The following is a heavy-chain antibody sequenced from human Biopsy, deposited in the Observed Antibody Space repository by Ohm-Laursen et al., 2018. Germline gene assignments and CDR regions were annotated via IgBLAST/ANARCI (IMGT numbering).Heavy chain of an antibody. V-gene: IGHV1-2*02. J-gene: IGHJ4*02. CDR2: INFKTGAT. D-gene: IGHD2-8*01. CDR1: SYTFTDYN. Sequence: ASVKVSCKASSYTFTDYNIHWMRQAPGQGLEWLGYINFKTGATNYAQKFQGTVTMTRDTSISTAYLALGSLRSADTAIYYCARDPLNGHKHFDYWGQGSLVTVSS. CDR3: ARDPLNGHKHFDY.